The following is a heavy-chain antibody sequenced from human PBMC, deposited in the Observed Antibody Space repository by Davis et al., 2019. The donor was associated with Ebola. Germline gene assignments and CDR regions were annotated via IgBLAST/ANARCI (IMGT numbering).Heavy chain of an antibody. CDR3: AGGAYYYYYYGMDV. Sequence: MPGGSLRLSCAVYGGSFSGYYWSWIRQPPGKGLEWIGYIYYSRSTNYNPSLKSRVTISVDTSKNQFSLKLSSVTAADTAVYYCAGGAYYYYYYGMDVWGQGTTVTVSS. CDR2: IYYSRST. V-gene: IGHV4-59*08. J-gene: IGHJ6*02. CDR1: GGSFSGYY.